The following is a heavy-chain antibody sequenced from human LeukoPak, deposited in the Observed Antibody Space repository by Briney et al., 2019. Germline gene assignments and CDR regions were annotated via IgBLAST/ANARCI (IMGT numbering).Heavy chain of an antibody. Sequence: APVKVSCKASGYTFTGYYMHWVRQAPGQGLEWMGRINPNSGGTNYAQKFQGRVTMTRDTSISTAYMELSRLRSDDTAVYYCARAQDIVLGFEGYYYYGMDVWGQGTTVTVSS. CDR2: INPNSGGT. CDR1: GYTFTGYY. CDR3: ARAQDIVLGFEGYYYYGMDV. D-gene: IGHD2-8*01. J-gene: IGHJ6*02. V-gene: IGHV1-2*06.